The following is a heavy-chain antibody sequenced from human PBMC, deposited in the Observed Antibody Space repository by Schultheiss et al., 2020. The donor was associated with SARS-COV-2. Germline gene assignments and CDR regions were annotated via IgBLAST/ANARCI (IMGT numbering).Heavy chain of an antibody. J-gene: IGHJ6*02. CDR2: ARDKANSYTT. V-gene: IGHV3-72*01. CDR1: GFTFGDYA. CDR3: ARAAAKSVDYYYYGMDV. Sequence: GESLKISCTASGFTFGDYAMSWVRQAPGKGLEWVARARDKANSYTTEYAASVKGRFTISRDDSKNSLYLQMNSLQIEDTAVYYCARAAAKSVDYYYYGMDVWGQGTTVTVSS. D-gene: IGHD2-2*01.